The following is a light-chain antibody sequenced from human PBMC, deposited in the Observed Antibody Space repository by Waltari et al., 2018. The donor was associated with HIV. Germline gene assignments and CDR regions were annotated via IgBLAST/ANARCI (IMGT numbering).Light chain of an antibody. CDR3: QQYHNWPPWT. CDR2: DAS. Sequence: SCRASQSISNNLAWYQQEPGQAPKLLIYDASTRATGVPARFSGSGSGTLFTLTISSLQSGDFAVYYCQQYHNWPPWTFGQGTKVELK. V-gene: IGKV3-15*01. J-gene: IGKJ1*01. CDR1: QSISNN.